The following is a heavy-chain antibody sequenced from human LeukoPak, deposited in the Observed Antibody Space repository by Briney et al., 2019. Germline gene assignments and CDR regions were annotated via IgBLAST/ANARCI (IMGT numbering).Heavy chain of an antibody. Sequence: AGGSLRLSCAASGFTFTNYAMSWVRQAPGKGLEWVSGMSGRGVSTYYADSVKGRFTISSDNSKNTLYLQMNSLRAEDTAIYYCAKDCNGGNCYIDYWGQGTLVTVAS. CDR2: MSGRGVST. D-gene: IGHD2-15*01. CDR1: GFTFTNYA. J-gene: IGHJ4*02. V-gene: IGHV3-23*01. CDR3: AKDCNGGNCYIDY.